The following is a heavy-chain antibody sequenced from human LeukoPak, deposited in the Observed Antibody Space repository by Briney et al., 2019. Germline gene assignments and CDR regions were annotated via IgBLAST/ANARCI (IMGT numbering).Heavy chain of an antibody. CDR1: GGTFSSYA. J-gene: IGHJ4*02. D-gene: IGHD2-2*01. CDR3: AIGYCSSTSCYDHGYFDY. Sequence: SVKVSCKASGGTFSSYAISWVRQARGQGLEWMGGIIPIFGTANYAQKFQGRVTITADESTSTAYMELSSLRSEDTAVYYCAIGYCSSTSCYDHGYFDYWGQGTLVTVSS. V-gene: IGHV1-69*13. CDR2: IIPIFGTA.